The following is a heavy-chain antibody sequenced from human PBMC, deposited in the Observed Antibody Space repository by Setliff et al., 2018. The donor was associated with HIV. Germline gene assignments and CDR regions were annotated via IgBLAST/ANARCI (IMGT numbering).Heavy chain of an antibody. CDR3: ARGGTGRPRPIDY. D-gene: IGHD7-27*01. J-gene: IGHJ4*02. Sequence: ASVKVSCKASGYTFTSFGINWVRQAPGQGLEWMGWISASNGNTNYAQRLHDRVTMTTDTSTSTVYMELRSLRSDDTAVYYCARGGTGRPRPIDYWGQGTLVTVSS. CDR1: GYTFTSFG. CDR2: ISASNGNT. V-gene: IGHV1-18*01.